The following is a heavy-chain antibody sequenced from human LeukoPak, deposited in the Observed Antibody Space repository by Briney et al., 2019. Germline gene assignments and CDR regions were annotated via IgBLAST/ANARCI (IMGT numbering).Heavy chain of an antibody. CDR2: IYYSGST. V-gene: IGHV4-39*07. CDR3: AGTVAGTFYYYMDV. D-gene: IGHD6-19*01. J-gene: IGHJ6*03. CDR1: GGSISSSNYY. Sequence: SETLSLTCTVSGGSISSSNYYWGWIRQPPGKGLEWIGSIYYSGSTYYNPSLKSRVTISVDTSTNQFSLRLSSVTAADTAVYYCAGTVAGTFYYYMDVWGKGTTVTVSS.